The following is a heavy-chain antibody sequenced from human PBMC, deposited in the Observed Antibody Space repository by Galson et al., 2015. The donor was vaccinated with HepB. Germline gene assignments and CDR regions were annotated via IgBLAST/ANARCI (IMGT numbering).Heavy chain of an antibody. V-gene: IGHV3-23*01. CDR2: ISGSGGST. CDR1: GFTFSTYA. CDR3: AKEETWAI. D-gene: IGHD3-16*01. J-gene: IGHJ3*02. Sequence: SLRLSCAASGFTFSTYAMNWVRQAPGKGLEWVSGISGSGGSTYYVDSVKGRFTISRDNSKNTLYLQMNSLRAEDTAVYYCAKEETWAIWGQGTMVTVSS.